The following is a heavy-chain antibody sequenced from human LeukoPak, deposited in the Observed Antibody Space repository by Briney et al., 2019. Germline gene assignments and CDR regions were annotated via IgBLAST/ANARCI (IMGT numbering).Heavy chain of an antibody. J-gene: IGHJ6*02. CDR2: ISWNSGSI. V-gene: IGHV3-9*01. CDR3: ARDRPARHYYYYAMDV. Sequence: GGSLRLSCAASGFTFDDYAMHWVRQAPGKGLEWVSGISWNSGSIGYADSVKGRFTISRDNSRNTLYLQMNSLRAEDTAVYYCARDRPARHYYYYAMDVWGQGTTVTVSS. CDR1: GFTFDDYA.